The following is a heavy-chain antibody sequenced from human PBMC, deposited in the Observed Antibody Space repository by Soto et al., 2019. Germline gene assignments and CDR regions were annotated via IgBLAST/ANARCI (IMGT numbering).Heavy chain of an antibody. D-gene: IGHD3-9*01. CDR2: ISTDNGST. CDR3: TRDAKYYDIMTGYFVNDY. V-gene: IGHV1-18*01. Sequence: QVQLVQSGGEVKKPGASVKVSCKASGYTFGNFGISWVRQAPGQGLEWMGWISTDNGSTKYAQNLQGRVTMTTDTTTSTAYMELRSLRSDDTAVYYCTRDAKYYDIMTGYFVNDYWGQGTLVTVSS. J-gene: IGHJ4*02. CDR1: GYTFGNFG.